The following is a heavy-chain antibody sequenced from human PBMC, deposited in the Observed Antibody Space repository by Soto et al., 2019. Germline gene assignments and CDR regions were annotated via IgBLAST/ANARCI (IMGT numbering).Heavy chain of an antibody. CDR2: INPNSGGT. J-gene: IGHJ4*02. D-gene: IGHD1-26*01. V-gene: IGHV1-2*02. CDR1: GYTFTGYY. Sequence: SVKVSCKASGYTFTGYYMHWVRQAPGQGLEWMGWINPNSGGTNYAQKFQGRVTMTRDTSISTAYMELSRLRSDDTAVYYCARDLEWELHGSFDYWGQGTLVTVSS. CDR3: ARDLEWELHGSFDY.